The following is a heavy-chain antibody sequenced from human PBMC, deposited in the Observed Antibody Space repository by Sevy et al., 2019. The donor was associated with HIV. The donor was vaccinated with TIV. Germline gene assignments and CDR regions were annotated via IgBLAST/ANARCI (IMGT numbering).Heavy chain of an antibody. CDR3: ARGRGNDWYYFDY. CDR1: GGTFSSYG. Sequence: ASVKVSCKASGGTFSSYGISWVRQAPGQGLEWMGGMIPILGTVNYAQKFQGRVTITADESTKTAYMELSSLRSEDTAVYYCARGRGNDWYYFDYWGQETLVTVSS. CDR2: MIPILGTV. V-gene: IGHV1-69*13. J-gene: IGHJ4*02. D-gene: IGHD3-9*01.